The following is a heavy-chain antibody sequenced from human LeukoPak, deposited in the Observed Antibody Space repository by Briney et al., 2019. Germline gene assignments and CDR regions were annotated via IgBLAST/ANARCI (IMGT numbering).Heavy chain of an antibody. D-gene: IGHD3-10*01. CDR1: GFTFSSYA. Sequence: GGSLRLSCAASGFTFSSYAMHWVRQAPGKGLEWVAVISHDGSNKYYADSVKGRFTISRDNSKNTLYLQMNSLRAEDTAVYYCARDWGTRYYGSGSYPDYWGQGTLVTVSS. V-gene: IGHV3-30-3*01. J-gene: IGHJ4*02. CDR3: ARDWGTRYYGSGSYPDY. CDR2: ISHDGSNK.